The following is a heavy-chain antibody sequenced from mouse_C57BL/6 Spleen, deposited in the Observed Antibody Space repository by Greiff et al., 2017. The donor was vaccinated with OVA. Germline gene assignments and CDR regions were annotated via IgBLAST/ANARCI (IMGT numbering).Heavy chain of an antibody. J-gene: IGHJ2*01. CDR2: IYPRSGNT. CDR1: GYTFTSYG. D-gene: IGHD1-1*01. CDR3: ARRIHYGSSYGYFDY. Sequence: QVQLLQSGAELARPGASVKLSCKASGYTFTSYGISWVKQRTGQGLEWIGEIYPRSGNTYYNEKFKGKATLTADKSSSTAYMELRSLTSEDSAVYFCARRIHYGSSYGYFDYWGQGTTLTVSS. V-gene: IGHV1-81*01.